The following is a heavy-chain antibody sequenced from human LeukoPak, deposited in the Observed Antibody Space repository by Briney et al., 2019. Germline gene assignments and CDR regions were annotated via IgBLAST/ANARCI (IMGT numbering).Heavy chain of an antibody. CDR3: ARGYSSSWYLNWLDP. D-gene: IGHD6-13*01. CDR1: GGSISSSGYY. V-gene: IGHV4-39*07. J-gene: IGHJ5*02. CDR2: IYHSGST. Sequence: SETLSLTCTVSGGSISSSGYYWGWLRQPPGKGLEWIGSIYHSGSTYYNPSLKSQVTISVDTSKNQFSLKLTSVTAADTAVYYCARGYSSSWYLNWLDPWGQGTLVTVSS.